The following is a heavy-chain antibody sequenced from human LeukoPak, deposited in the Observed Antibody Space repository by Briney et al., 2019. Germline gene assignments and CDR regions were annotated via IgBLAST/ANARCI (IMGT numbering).Heavy chain of an antibody. V-gene: IGHV3-30-3*01. CDR3: ARDTSPFDH. Sequence: QPGGSLRLSCAASGFTFSSYAMHWVRQAPGKGLEWVTIISYDGSNKYYADSVKGRFTISRDSSKNTLYLQMNSLRAEDTAVYYCARDTSPFDHWGQGTLVTVSS. J-gene: IGHJ4*02. D-gene: IGHD3-16*01. CDR2: ISYDGSNK. CDR1: GFTFSSYA.